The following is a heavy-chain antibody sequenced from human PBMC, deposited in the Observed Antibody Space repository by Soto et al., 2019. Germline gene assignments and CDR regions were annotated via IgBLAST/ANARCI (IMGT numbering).Heavy chain of an antibody. Sequence: QVQLQESGPGLVKPSETLSLTCTVSGGSISSYYWSWIRQPPGKGLEWIGYIYYSGSTNYNPSLKSRVTISVDTSKNQFSLKLSSVTAADTAVYCCARDPSSGWSYFDYWGQGTLVTVSS. D-gene: IGHD6-19*01. CDR1: GGSISSYY. J-gene: IGHJ4*02. CDR2: IYYSGST. V-gene: IGHV4-59*01. CDR3: ARDPSSGWSYFDY.